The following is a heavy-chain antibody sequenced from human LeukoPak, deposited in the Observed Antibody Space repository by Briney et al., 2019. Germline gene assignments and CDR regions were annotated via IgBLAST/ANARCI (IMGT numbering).Heavy chain of an antibody. D-gene: IGHD2-21*01. Sequence: GASVKVSCKVSGYTLTELSMHWVRQAPGKGLEWMGGFDSQDGETVYAHDFQGRVTMTEDTSTGTAYMELSSLRFGDTAVYYCATDSDIFDAFDIWGQGTMVTVSS. CDR1: GYTLTELS. J-gene: IGHJ3*02. V-gene: IGHV1-24*01. CDR2: FDSQDGET. CDR3: ATDSDIFDAFDI.